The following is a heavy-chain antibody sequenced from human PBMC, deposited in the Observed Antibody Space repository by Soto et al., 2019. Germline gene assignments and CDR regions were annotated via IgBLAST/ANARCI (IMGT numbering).Heavy chain of an antibody. J-gene: IGHJ5*02. D-gene: IGHD6-19*01. Sequence: SQTLSLTCAISGDSVSSNSAAWNWIRQSPSRGLEWLGRTYYRSKWYNDYAVSVKSRITINPDTSKNQFSLQLNSVTPEDTAVYYCARGQQWLECCSNWFDPWGQGTLVTVSS. CDR2: TYYRSKWYN. CDR1: GDSVSSNSAA. CDR3: ARGQQWLECCSNWFDP. V-gene: IGHV6-1*01.